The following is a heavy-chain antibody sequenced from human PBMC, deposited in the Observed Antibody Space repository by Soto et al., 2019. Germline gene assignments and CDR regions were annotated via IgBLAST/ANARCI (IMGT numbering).Heavy chain of an antibody. Sequence: PXESLRISGKGSGYSFTSYWIGLVRQMPGKGLEWMGIIYPGDSDTRYSPSFQGQVTISADKSISTAYLQWSSLKASDIAMYYCARCTLSYYDILTGYYTPGWFDPWGQGTLVTVSS. V-gene: IGHV5-51*03. CDR3: ARCTLSYYDILTGYYTPGWFDP. CDR2: IYPGDSDT. J-gene: IGHJ5*02. D-gene: IGHD3-9*01. CDR1: GYSFTSYW.